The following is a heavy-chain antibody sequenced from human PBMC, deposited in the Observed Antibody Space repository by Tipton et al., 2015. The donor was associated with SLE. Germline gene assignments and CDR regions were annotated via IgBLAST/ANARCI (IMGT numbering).Heavy chain of an antibody. J-gene: IGHJ6*03. CDR1: GDSISSGY. Sequence: TLSLTCTVSGDSISSGYWSWIRQPPGKGLEWIGYIYYSGSTSYNPSLKSRVTISVDTSKNQFSLKLSSVTAADTAVYYCARDHLPGGYYYYMDVWGKGTTVTVSS. CDR3: ARDHLPGGYYYYMDV. D-gene: IGHD3-10*01. CDR2: IYYSGST. V-gene: IGHV4-59*01.